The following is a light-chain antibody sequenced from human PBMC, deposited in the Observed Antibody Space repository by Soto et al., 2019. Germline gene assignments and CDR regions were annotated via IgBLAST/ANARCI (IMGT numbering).Light chain of an antibody. CDR1: SSDVGGYNY. J-gene: IGLJ2*01. Sequence: QSALTQPPSASGSPGQSVTISCTGSSSDVGGYNYVSWYQQHPGKAPKLMIYEVSKRPSGVPDRLSGSKSGNTASLTVAGLQAEDEADYYCSSYGGCNTLVFGGGTKLTVL. CDR3: SSYGGCNTLV. CDR2: EVS. V-gene: IGLV2-8*01.